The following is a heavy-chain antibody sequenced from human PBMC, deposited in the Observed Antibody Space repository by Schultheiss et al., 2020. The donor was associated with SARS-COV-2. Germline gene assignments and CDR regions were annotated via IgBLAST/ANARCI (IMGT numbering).Heavy chain of an antibody. CDR1: GYTFTGYY. CDR2: INPNSGGT. Sequence: ASVKVSCKASGYTFTGYYMHWVRQAPGQGLEWMGWINPNSGGTNYAQKFQGWVTMTRDTSISTAYMELSRLRSDDTAVYYCARGFTMVRGTPFDPWGQGTTVTVSS. CDR3: ARGFTMVRGTPFDP. J-gene: IGHJ6*02. V-gene: IGHV1-2*04. D-gene: IGHD3-10*01.